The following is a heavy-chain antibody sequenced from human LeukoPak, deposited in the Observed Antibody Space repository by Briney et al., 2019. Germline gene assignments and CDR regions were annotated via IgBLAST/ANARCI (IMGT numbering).Heavy chain of an antibody. CDR3: ARRASREDYYYSMDV. V-gene: IGHV4-30-2*01. J-gene: IGHJ6*02. CDR1: GGSISSGGYS. CDR2: VYHSGST. Sequence: SQTLSLTCAVSGGSISSGGYSWSWIRRPPGKGLEWIGYVYHSGSTYYNPSLKSRVTISVDRSKNQFSLKLSSVTAADTAVYYCARRASREDYYYSMDVWGQGTTVTVSS. D-gene: IGHD2-2*01.